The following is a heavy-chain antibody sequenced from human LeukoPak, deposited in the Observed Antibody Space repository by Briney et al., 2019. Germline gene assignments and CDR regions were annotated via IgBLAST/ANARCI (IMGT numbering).Heavy chain of an antibody. V-gene: IGHV4-59*01. J-gene: IGHJ5*02. CDR3: ARGRTIFGVANWFDP. CDR2: IYYSGST. D-gene: IGHD3-3*01. CDR1: GGSISSYY. Sequence: SETLSLTCTVSGGSISSYYWSWIRQPPGKGLEWIGYIYYSGSTNYNPSLKSRVTISVDTSKNQFSLKLSSVTAADMAVYYCARGRTIFGVANWFDPWGQGTLVTVSS.